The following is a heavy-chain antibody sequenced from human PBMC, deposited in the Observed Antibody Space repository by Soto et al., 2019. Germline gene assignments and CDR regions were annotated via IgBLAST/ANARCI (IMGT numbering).Heavy chain of an antibody. V-gene: IGHV2-5*02. CDR2: IYWDDDK. J-gene: IGHJ5*02. CDR3: AHGGTMVRGVRGTRGFDP. Sequence: QITLKESGPTLVKPTQTLTLTCTFSGFSLSTSGVGVGWIRQPPGKALEWLALIYWDDDKRYSPSLKSRLTITKDTSNNQVVLTMTTMDPVDTATYYCAHGGTMVRGVRGTRGFDPWGQGTLVTVSS. CDR1: GFSLSTSGVG. D-gene: IGHD3-10*01.